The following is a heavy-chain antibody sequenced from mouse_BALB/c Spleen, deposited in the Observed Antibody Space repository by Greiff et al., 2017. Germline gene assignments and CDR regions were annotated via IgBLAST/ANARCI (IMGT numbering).Heavy chain of an antibody. CDR2: ISYSGST. CDR1: GYSITSDYA. V-gene: IGHV3-2*02. J-gene: IGHJ4*01. CDR3: ARRAYYRYDGVYYAMDY. Sequence: EVQLVESGPGLVKPSQSLSLTCTVTGYSITSDYAWNWIRQFPGNKLEWMGYISYSGSTSYNPSLKSRISITRDTSKNQFFLQLNSVTTEDTATYYCARRAYYRYDGVYYAMDYWGQGTSVTVSS. D-gene: IGHD2-14*01.